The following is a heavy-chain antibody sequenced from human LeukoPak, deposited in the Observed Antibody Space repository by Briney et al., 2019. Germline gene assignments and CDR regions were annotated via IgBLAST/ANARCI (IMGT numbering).Heavy chain of an antibody. CDR2: ISGSGGST. Sequence: GGSLRLSRAASGFTFSSYAMSWVRQAPGKGLEWVSAISGSGGSTYYADSVKGRFTISRDNSKNTLYLQMNSLRAEDTAVYYCAKDPFNYYDSSGADDAFDIWGQGTMVTVSS. V-gene: IGHV3-23*01. J-gene: IGHJ3*02. D-gene: IGHD3-22*01. CDR3: AKDPFNYYDSSGADDAFDI. CDR1: GFTFSSYA.